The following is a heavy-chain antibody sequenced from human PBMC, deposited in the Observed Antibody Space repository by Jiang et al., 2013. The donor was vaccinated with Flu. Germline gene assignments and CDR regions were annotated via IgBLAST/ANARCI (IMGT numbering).Heavy chain of an antibody. CDR2: INPSDSNT. D-gene: IGHD1-1*01. J-gene: IGHJ4*02. CDR1: GYSFTTYW. Sequence: EVKKPGESLKISCQASGYSFTTYWIGWVRLVPGKGLEWMGIINPSDSNTKYSPSFQGQVTISADKSITTAFLQWTSLKASDSAMYFCASARDGTTRWDYWGQGTLVTVSS. CDR3: ASARDGTTRWDY. V-gene: IGHV5-51*01.